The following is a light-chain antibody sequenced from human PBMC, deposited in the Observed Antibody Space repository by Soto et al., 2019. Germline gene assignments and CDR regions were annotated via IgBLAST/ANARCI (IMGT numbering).Light chain of an antibody. CDR3: QQYNNWPPLT. CDR2: DAS. V-gene: IGKV3-15*01. CDR1: QSVSSY. Sequence: EIVMTQSPSTLSVSPGERATISCRASQSVSSYLAWYQQKPGEAPRLLIYDASTRATGLPARFSGSGSGTEFSLTISSLQSEDFAVYYCQQYNNWPPLTFGGGTKVEIK. J-gene: IGKJ4*01.